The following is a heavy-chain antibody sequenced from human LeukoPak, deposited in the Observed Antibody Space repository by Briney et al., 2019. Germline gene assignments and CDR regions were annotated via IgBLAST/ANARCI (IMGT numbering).Heavy chain of an antibody. V-gene: IGHV3-48*02. D-gene: IGHD1-26*01. CDR1: GFTFSSYN. CDR2: ITTSSSTV. Sequence: GGSLRLSCAASGFTFSSYNMNWVRQVPGKGLEWISYITTSSSTVYYADSVKGRFTISRGNAKNSLFLQMNNLRDEDTAVYYCARRIVGAFPFDSWGQGTLVTVSS. J-gene: IGHJ4*02. CDR3: ARRIVGAFPFDS.